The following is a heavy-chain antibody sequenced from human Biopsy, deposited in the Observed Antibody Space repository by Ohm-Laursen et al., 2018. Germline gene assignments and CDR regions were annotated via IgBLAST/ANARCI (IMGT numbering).Heavy chain of an antibody. CDR2: NIPILGTG. CDR3: ATKLTGYFHH. Sequence: SVKVSCKASGCSLTELSMHWVRQAPGQGLEWLGGNIPILGTGNYAQKFQDRVTVAADTSTSTATMELRSLRSDDTAVYYCATKLTGYFHHWGQGTTVTVSS. V-gene: IGHV1-69*06. CDR1: GCSLTELS. J-gene: IGHJ6*02. D-gene: IGHD1-26*01.